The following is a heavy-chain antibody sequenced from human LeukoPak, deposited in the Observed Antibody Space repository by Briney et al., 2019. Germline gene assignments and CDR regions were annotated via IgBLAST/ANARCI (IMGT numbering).Heavy chain of an antibody. V-gene: IGHV1-18*01. Sequence: ASVKVSCKASGYTFTNYGISWVRQAPGQGLEWMGWISAYNGNTNYAQKFQGRVTITADESTSTAYMELSSLRSEDTAVYYCARGRGDCSSTSCYFSPDYYYYGMDVWGQGTTVTVSS. CDR1: GYTFTNYG. D-gene: IGHD2-2*01. CDR2: ISAYNGNT. CDR3: ARGRGDCSSTSCYFSPDYYYYGMDV. J-gene: IGHJ6*02.